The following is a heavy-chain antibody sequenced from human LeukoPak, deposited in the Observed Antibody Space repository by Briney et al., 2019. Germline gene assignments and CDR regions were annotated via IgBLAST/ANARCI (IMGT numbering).Heavy chain of an antibody. D-gene: IGHD1-26*01. CDR1: GFTFSSYG. CDR2: IRYDGSNK. Sequence: GGSLRPSCAASGFTFSSYGMHWVRQAPGKGLEWVAFIRYDGSNKYYADSVKGRFTISRDSSKNTLYLQMNSLRAEDTAVYYCAKPYSGSYAFFFDYSGQGTLVTVYS. V-gene: IGHV3-30*02. J-gene: IGHJ4*02. CDR3: AKPYSGSYAFFFDY.